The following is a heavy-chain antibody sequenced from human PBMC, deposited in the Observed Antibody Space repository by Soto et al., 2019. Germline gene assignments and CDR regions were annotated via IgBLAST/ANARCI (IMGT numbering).Heavy chain of an antibody. V-gene: IGHV3-7*01. CDR2: IKQDGSEE. Sequence: EVRLVESGGGLVQPGGSLRLSCVDSGFTFRSYWMSWVRQAPVKGLEWVGNIKQDGSEENYVDSVKGRFTISRDNAKNSMYLQMNSLRAEDTAVYYCARIAASGRGWDVWGQGTTVVVSS. CDR1: GFTFRSYW. D-gene: IGHD6-13*01. J-gene: IGHJ6*02. CDR3: ARIAASGRGWDV.